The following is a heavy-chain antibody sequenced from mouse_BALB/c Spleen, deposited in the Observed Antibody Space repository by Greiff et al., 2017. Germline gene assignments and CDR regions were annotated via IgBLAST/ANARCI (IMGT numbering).Heavy chain of an antibody. Sequence: EVMLVESGGGLVQPGGSRKLSCAASGFTFSSFGMHWVRQAPEKGLEWVAYISSGSSTIYYADTVKGRFTISRDNPKNTLFLQMTSLRSEDTAMYYCAREKFMGYFDVWGAGTTVTVSS. D-gene: IGHD1-1*01. CDR2: ISSGSSTI. V-gene: IGHV5-17*02. CDR1: GFTFSSFG. CDR3: AREKFMGYFDV. J-gene: IGHJ1*01.